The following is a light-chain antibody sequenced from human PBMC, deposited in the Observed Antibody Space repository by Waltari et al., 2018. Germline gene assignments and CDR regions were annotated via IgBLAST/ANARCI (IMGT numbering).Light chain of an antibody. CDR3: QQRAGWPIT. V-gene: IGKV3-11*01. J-gene: IGKJ5*01. CDR2: DAS. Sequence: EIVLTQSPAPLSSPPGESATISCRASQCVKRPLAWYRQKPGQTPRHLIYDASNSATGTPGTFRVSGSGTDFTLTISSLGPENFAVYYCQQRAGWPITFGQGTRLDI. CDR1: QCVKRP.